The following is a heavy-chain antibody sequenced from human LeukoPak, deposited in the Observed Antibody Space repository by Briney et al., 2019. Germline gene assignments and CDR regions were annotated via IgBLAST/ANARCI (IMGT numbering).Heavy chain of an antibody. V-gene: IGHV4-39*07. CDR1: GGSISSGGYY. CDR3: ARPQRNSYDSSGYYLGFDP. J-gene: IGHJ5*02. CDR2: INYSGST. Sequence: SSETLSLTCTVSGGSISSGGYYWSWIRQHPGKGLEWIGSINYSGSTYYNPSLKSRVTISVDTSKNQFSLKLSSVTAADTAVYYCARPQRNSYDSSGYYLGFDPWGQGTLVTVSS. D-gene: IGHD3-22*01.